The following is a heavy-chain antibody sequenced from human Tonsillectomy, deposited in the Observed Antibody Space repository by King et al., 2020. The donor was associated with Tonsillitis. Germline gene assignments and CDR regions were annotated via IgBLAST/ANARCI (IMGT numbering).Heavy chain of an antibody. V-gene: IGHV3-30*18. D-gene: IGHD6-19*01. CDR1: GFVFSAYG. CDR3: AKDRLIAVADNPLDF. CDR2: VSSDGSTR. Sequence: QLVQSGGSVVQPGRSLRPSCAASGFVFSAYGMHWVRQAPGKGLEWVAIVSSDGSTRYYADSVKGRFAISRDNPTNTLYLQMNSLRPDDTAVYYCAKDRLIAVADNPLDFWGQGTLVTVSS. J-gene: IGHJ4*02.